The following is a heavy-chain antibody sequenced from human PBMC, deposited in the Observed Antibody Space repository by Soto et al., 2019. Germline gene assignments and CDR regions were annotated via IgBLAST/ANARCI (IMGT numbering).Heavy chain of an antibody. CDR1: GFTFTSSW. V-gene: IGHV3-7*01. CDR3: AGIQNNWFDP. CDR2: IKQDGSEV. J-gene: IGHJ5*02. Sequence: EVQLVESGGGLVQPGGSLRLTCTASGFTFTSSWMAWVRQAPGKGLEWVGNIKQDGSEVYYLDSVRGRFTISRDSAWKSLYLQVNSLRVEDTAVYYCAGIQNNWFDPWGQGTLVAVSS.